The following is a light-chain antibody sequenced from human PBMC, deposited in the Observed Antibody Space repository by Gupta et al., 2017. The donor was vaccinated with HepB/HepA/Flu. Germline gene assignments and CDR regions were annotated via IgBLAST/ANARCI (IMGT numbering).Light chain of an antibody. CDR2: YND. CDR1: SSNVGRNN. V-gene: IGLV1-44*01. CDR3: AAWDTSLNVVV. Sequence: QSVLTQSTSVSGTPGQNVTISCSGSSSNVGRNNVNWYQQLPGTAPKRLIYYNDERPSGVPDRISGSKSGTSASLDISGLQSEDEADYYGAAWDTSLNVVVLGGGTKM. J-gene: IGLJ2*01.